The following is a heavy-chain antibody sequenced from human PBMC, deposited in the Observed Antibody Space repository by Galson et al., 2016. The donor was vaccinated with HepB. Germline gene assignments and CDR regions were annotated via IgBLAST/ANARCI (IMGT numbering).Heavy chain of an antibody. CDR2: IWYDGSNK. Sequence: SLRLSCAASGFTFSSYGMHWVRQAPGKGLEWVAVIWYDGSNKYYADSVKGRFTISRDNSKNTLYLQMNSLRAEDTAVYYCARDGYDIFTGYYPGYYFDYWGQGPLLTVTS. D-gene: IGHD3-9*01. CDR1: GFTFSSYG. J-gene: IGHJ4*02. CDR3: ARDGYDIFTGYYPGYYFDY. V-gene: IGHV3-33*01.